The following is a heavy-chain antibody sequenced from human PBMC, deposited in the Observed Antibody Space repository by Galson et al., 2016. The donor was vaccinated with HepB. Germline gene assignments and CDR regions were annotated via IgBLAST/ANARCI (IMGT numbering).Heavy chain of an antibody. Sequence: SLRLSCATSGFIFRNYAMSWVRQAQGKGLEWVSVIGASGGSTYYADSVKGRFTISRENAKNSLYLQMNSLRAGDTAVYYCARELSKTVYFDLWGRGTLVTVSS. CDR2: IGASGGST. V-gene: IGHV3-23*01. J-gene: IGHJ2*01. D-gene: IGHD5/OR15-5a*01. CDR3: ARELSKTVYFDL. CDR1: GFIFRNYA.